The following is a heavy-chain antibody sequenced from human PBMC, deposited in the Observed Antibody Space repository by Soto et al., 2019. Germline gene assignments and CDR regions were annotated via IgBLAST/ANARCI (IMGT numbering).Heavy chain of an antibody. Sequence: PGGSLRLSCAASGFTFSDYYMSWIRQAPGKGLEWVSYISSSGSTIYYADSVKGRFTISRDNAKNSLYLQMNSLRAEDTAVYYCARWGTSDDYGDYDVTPGPQIFDYWGQGTLVTVSS. D-gene: IGHD4-17*01. CDR3: ARWGTSDDYGDYDVTPGPQIFDY. J-gene: IGHJ4*02. V-gene: IGHV3-11*01. CDR2: ISSSGSTI. CDR1: GFTFSDYY.